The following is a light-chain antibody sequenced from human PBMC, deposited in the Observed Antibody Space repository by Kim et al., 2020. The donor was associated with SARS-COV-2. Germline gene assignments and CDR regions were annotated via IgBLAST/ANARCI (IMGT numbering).Light chain of an antibody. V-gene: IGLV3-1*01. Sequence: SYELTQPPSVSVSPGQTASITCSGDKLGDKYACWYQQKPGQSPVLVIYQDTKRPSGIPELFSGSNSGNTATLTISGTQAMDEADYYCQAWDSSLFGGGTQLTVL. J-gene: IGLJ2*01. CDR3: QAWDSSL. CDR2: QDT. CDR1: KLGDKY.